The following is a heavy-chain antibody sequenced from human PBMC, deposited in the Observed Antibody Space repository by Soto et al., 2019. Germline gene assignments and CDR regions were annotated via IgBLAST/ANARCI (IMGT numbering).Heavy chain of an antibody. D-gene: IGHD3-3*01. CDR1: GFTFSNVG. J-gene: IGHJ4*02. CDR2: IKSKTDGGTT. CDR3: VTVAYYERS. Sequence: EVQLVESRGGLVNPGGSLGLSCTASGFTFSNVGMHWVRQAAGKGLEWVGGIKSKTDGGTTDYAAPVKGRFTISRDDSKNTLYLQMHSLRAEDTAVYYCVTVAYYERSGGQGTLVTVSS. V-gene: IGHV3-15*07.